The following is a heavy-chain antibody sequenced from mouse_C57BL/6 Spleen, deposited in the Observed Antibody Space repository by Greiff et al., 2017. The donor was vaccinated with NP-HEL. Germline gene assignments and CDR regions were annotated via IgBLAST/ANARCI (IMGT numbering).Heavy chain of an antibody. V-gene: IGHV5-16*01. CDR2: INYDGSST. CDR1: GFTFSDYY. Sequence: EVQLVESEGGLVQPGSSMKLSCTASGFTFSDYYMAWVRQVPEKGLEWVANINYDGSSTYYLDSLKSRFIISRDNAKNILYLQMSSLKSEDTATYYCARDRYDVDYAMDYWGQGTSVTVSS. CDR3: ARDRYDVDYAMDY. J-gene: IGHJ4*01. D-gene: IGHD2-12*01.